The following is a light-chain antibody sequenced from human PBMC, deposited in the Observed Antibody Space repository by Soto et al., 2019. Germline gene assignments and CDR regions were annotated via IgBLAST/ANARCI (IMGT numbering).Light chain of an antibody. CDR3: ISYTGSSTSYV. Sequence: QSALTHPASVSGSPGQSITISCSGTSSDVGSYSHVARYQQFPGKTPKLIIYEVTYRPSGVSHRFSASKSGNTASLTISGLQAGDEADYYCISYTGSSTSYVFGTGTKVTVL. CDR1: SSDVGSYSH. J-gene: IGLJ1*01. V-gene: IGLV2-14*01. CDR2: EVT.